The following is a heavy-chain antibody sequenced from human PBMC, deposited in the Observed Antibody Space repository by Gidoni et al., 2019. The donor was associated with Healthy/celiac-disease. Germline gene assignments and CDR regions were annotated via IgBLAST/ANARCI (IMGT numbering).Heavy chain of an antibody. V-gene: IGHV3-13*01. CDR1: GFTFSSYD. CDR2: IGTAGDT. D-gene: IGHD3-16*01. Sequence: EVQLVASGGGLVQPGGSLRLSCAASGFTFSSYDMHWVRQATGKGLEWVSAIGTAGDTYYPGSVKGRFTISRENAKNSLYLQMNSLRAGDTAVYYCARSWGGPRPAGMDVWGQGTTVTVSS. J-gene: IGHJ6*02. CDR3: ARSWGGPRPAGMDV.